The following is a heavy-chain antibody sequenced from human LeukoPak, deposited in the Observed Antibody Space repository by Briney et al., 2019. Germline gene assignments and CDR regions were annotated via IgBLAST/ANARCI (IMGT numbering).Heavy chain of an antibody. V-gene: IGHV4-34*01. CDR3: ASRSWSASKGYHYFMDV. J-gene: IGHJ6*04. D-gene: IGHD3-10*01. CDR2: INHSGTT. CDR1: GGTSSGYY. Sequence: PSETLSLTCALYGGTSSGYYWTGIRQPPGKGLEWSGEINHSGTTNHNPSRKSRVTISVDTSKNQISLKVSSVTAADTAVYFCASRSWSASKGYHYFMDVWGEGTTVRVSS.